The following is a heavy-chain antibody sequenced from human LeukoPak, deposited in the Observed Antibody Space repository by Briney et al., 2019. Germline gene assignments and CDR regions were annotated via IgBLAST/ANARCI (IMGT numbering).Heavy chain of an antibody. CDR1: RFTFGQYG. CDR3: ARGGFNDKEAFDM. D-gene: IGHD3-22*01. Sequence: GGSLRLSCAASRFTFGQYGMHWVRQAPGKGLEWVSVIYYDGSDKYYADSVRGRFTISRDNSKNTLYLQMNSLRVEDTAVYYCARGGFNDKEAFDMWGQGTLVTVSS. V-gene: IGHV3-30*12. J-gene: IGHJ3*02. CDR2: IYYDGSDK.